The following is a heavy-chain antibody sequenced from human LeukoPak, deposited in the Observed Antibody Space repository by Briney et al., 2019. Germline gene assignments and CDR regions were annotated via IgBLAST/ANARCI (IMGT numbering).Heavy chain of an antibody. D-gene: IGHD6-13*01. Sequence: SVKVSCKVSGGTFSSYAISWVRQAPGQGLEWMGGIIPIFGTTNYAQKFQDRVTITADKSTSTAYMELSSLRSEDTAVYYCARVVGLTGYSSSWYSGYYYYMDVWGKGTTVTISS. CDR2: IIPIFGTT. CDR1: GGTFSSYA. J-gene: IGHJ6*03. CDR3: ARVVGLTGYSSSWYSGYYYYMDV. V-gene: IGHV1-69*06.